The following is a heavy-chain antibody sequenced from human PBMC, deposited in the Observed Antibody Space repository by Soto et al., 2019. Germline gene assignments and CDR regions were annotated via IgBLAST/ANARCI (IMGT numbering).Heavy chain of an antibody. J-gene: IGHJ6*03. CDR2: INHSGST. CDR3: ASLVQLGPYYYYYYMDV. CDR1: GGSFSGYY. Sequence: SETLSLTCAVYGGSFSGYYWSWIRQPPGKGLEWIGEINHSGSTNYNPSRKSRVTISVDTSKNQFSLKLSSVTAADTTVYYCASLVQLGPYYYYYYMDVWGKGTTVTVSS. D-gene: IGHD6-6*01. V-gene: IGHV4-34*01.